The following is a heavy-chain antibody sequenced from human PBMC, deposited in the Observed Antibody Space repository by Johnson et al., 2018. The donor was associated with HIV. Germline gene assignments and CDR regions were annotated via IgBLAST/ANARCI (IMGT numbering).Heavy chain of an antibody. J-gene: IGHJ3*02. D-gene: IGHD6-6*01. V-gene: IGHV3-30*18. CDR2: ISYDGSNK. CDR3: AKDRGSSSGWDAFDI. Sequence: QVQLVESGGGLVQPGGSLRLSCAASGFTFSSYGMHWVRQAPGKGLEWVAVISYDGSNKYYADSVKGRFTISRDNSKNTLYLQMNSLRAEDTAVYYCAKDRGSSSGWDAFDIWGQGTMVTVSS. CDR1: GFTFSSYG.